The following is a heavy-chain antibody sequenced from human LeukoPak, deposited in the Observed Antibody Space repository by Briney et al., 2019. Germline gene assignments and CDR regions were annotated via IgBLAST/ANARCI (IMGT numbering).Heavy chain of an antibody. Sequence: PSETLSLTCTVSGGAISTEYWSWIRQPPGKGLQWIGYIYYSGTTNYSPSLKSRVTMSVDTTKNQFSLKLTSGTAADTAVYYCARGPTSEYEPLTWYFDLWGRGTLVTVSS. CDR3: ARGPTSEYEPLTWYFDL. J-gene: IGHJ2*01. CDR1: GGAISTEY. D-gene: IGHD6-6*01. CDR2: IYYSGTT. V-gene: IGHV4-59*01.